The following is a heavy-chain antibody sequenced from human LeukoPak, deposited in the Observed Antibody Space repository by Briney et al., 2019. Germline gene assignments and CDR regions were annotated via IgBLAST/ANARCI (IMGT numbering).Heavy chain of an antibody. CDR2: MNPNSGNT. V-gene: IGHV1-8*01. CDR1: GYTFTSYD. Sequence: ASVKVSCKASGYTFTSYDINWVRQATGQGLEWMGWMNPNSGNTGYAQKFQGRVTMNRNTSISTAYMELSSLRSEDTAVYYCALLYYDSSGYVVPWGQGTLVTVSS. CDR3: ALLYYDSSGYVVP. D-gene: IGHD3-22*01. J-gene: IGHJ5*02.